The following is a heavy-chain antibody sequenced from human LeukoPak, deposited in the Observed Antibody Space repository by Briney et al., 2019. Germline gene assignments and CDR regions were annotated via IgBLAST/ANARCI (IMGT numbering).Heavy chain of an antibody. J-gene: IGHJ4*02. CDR1: GFTFSSYA. Sequence: GGSLRLSCAASGFTFSSYAMSWVRHAPGKGLEWVSAISGSGGSTYYADSVKGRFTISRDNAKNSLYLQMNSLRAEDTAVYYCARDSRYYYGSGGSYWGQGTLVTVSS. CDR3: ARDSRYYYGSGGSY. CDR2: ISGSGGST. V-gene: IGHV3-23*01. D-gene: IGHD3-10*01.